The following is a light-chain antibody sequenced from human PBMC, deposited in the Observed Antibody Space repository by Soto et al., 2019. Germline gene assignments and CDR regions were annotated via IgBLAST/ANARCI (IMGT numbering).Light chain of an antibody. J-gene: IGLJ2*01. V-gene: IGLV3-1*01. CDR3: QTWDSSKVV. Sequence: SSELTQPPSVSVSPGQTASITCSGDKLGDKYVAWFQQRPGQSPILVIYQDVKRPSGIPERFSGSNSGTTATLTISGTQATDEADYYCQTWDSSKVVFGGGTKVTVL. CDR2: QDV. CDR1: KLGDKY.